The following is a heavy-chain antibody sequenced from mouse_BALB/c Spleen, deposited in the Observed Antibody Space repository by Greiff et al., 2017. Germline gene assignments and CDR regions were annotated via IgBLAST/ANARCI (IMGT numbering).Heavy chain of an antibody. CDR1: GYSFTGYY. J-gene: IGHJ3*01. V-gene: IGHV1-31*01. CDR2: INPYNGAT. CDR3: ARMGITTTVFAY. D-gene: IGHD2-4*01. Sequence: EVKLVESGPELVKPGASVKISCKASGYSFTGYYMHWVKQSHVKSLEWIGRINPYNGATSYNQNFKDKASLTVDKSSSTAYMELHSLTSEDSAVYYCARMGITTTVFAYWGQGTLVTVSA.